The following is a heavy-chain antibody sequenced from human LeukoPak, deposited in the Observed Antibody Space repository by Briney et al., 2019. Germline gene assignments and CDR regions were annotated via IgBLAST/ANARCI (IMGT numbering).Heavy chain of an antibody. J-gene: IGHJ6*03. CDR2: ISSSGSTI. Sequence: GGSLRLSCAASGFTFSSYEMNWVRQAPGKGLEWVSYISSSGSTIYYADSVKGRFTISRDNAKNSQYLQMNSLRAEDTAVYYCAKMKGWRLYDYCMDVWGKGTTVTVSS. D-gene: IGHD2-15*01. V-gene: IGHV3-48*03. CDR3: AKMKGWRLYDYCMDV. CDR1: GFTFSSYE.